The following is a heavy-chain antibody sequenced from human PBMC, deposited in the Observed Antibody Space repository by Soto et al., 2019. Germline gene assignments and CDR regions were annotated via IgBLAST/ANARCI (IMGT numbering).Heavy chain of an antibody. CDR3: ATGGTVTGRSYYYGMDV. V-gene: IGHV1-24*01. CDR2: FDPEDGET. Sequence: ASVKVSCKVSGYTLTELSMHWVRQAPGKGLEWMGGFDPEDGETIYAQKFQGRVTMTEDTSADTAYMELSCLRSEDTAVYYCATGGTVTGRSYYYGMDVWGQGTTVTVSS. J-gene: IGHJ6*02. CDR1: GYTLTELS. D-gene: IGHD4-17*01.